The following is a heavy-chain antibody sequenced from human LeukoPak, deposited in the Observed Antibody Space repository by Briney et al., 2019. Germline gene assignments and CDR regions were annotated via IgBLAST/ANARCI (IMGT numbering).Heavy chain of an antibody. CDR2: INPSSGYT. CDR1: GYTFTSYY. J-gene: IGHJ5*02. Sequence: ASVKVSCKASGYTFTSYYLHWVRQAPGQGLEWMGMINPSSGYTNYAQKFQGRVTMTREMSTTTVYMELSRLKSEDTAIYYCARDGTFWSGYQPNWFDPWGQGIRVTVSS. CDR3: ARDGTFWSGYQPNWFDP. D-gene: IGHD3-3*01. V-gene: IGHV1-46*01.